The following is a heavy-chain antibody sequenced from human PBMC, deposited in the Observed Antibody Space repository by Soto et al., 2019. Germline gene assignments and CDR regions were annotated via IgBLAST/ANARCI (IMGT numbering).Heavy chain of an antibody. CDR2: IYDSGNT. CDR1: GGSISSGAYY. V-gene: IGHV4-31*03. J-gene: IGHJ5*02. Sequence: QVQLQESGPGLVKPSQTLSLTCTVSGGSISSGAYYWSWIRQHPGKGLELIGYIYDSGNTHYNPSLKSRVTISVDTSKNQFSLKLSSVTAADTAVYYCATVWLGESFFDPWGQGTLVTVSS. D-gene: IGHD3-10*01. CDR3: ATVWLGESFFDP.